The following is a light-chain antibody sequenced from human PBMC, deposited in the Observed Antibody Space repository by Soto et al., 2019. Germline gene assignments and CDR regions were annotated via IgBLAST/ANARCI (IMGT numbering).Light chain of an antibody. CDR1: QSLVYSDGNTY. CDR2: KVS. Sequence: DVVMTQSPLSLPVTLGQPASISCRSSQSLVYSDGNTYLSWFQQRPGQSPRRLIYKVSNCDSGVTDRFSGSGSGTDFTLKISRVEAEDVGGYYCMQGTHWTYTFGQGTKLEIK. J-gene: IGKJ2*01. CDR3: MQGTHWTYT. V-gene: IGKV2D-30*01.